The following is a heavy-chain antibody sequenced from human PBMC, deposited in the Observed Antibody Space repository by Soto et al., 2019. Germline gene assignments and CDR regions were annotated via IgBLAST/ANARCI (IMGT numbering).Heavy chain of an antibody. CDR1: GGSFSGYY. Sequence: QVQLQQWGAGLLKPSETLSLTCAVYGGSFSGYYWSWIRQPPGKGLEWIGYIYYSGSTNYNPSLKSRVTISVDTSKNQFSLKLSSVTAADTAVYYCARDRADYGLDYWGQGTLVTVSS. CDR2: IYYSGST. CDR3: ARDRADYGLDY. V-gene: IGHV4-34*11. D-gene: IGHD4-17*01. J-gene: IGHJ4*02.